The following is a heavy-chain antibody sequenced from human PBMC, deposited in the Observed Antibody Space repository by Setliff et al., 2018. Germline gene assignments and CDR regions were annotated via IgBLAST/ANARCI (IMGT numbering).Heavy chain of an antibody. D-gene: IGHD3-16*01. CDR3: ARGAYDSYYFDY. Sequence: ASVKVSCKVSGYTLTELSMHWVRQAPGKGLEWMGWISAYNGNTNYAQKLQGRVTMTTDTSTSTAYMELRSLRSDDTAVYYCARGAYDSYYFDYWGQGTLVTVSS. J-gene: IGHJ4*02. V-gene: IGHV1-18*01. CDR2: ISAYNGNT. CDR1: GYTLTELS.